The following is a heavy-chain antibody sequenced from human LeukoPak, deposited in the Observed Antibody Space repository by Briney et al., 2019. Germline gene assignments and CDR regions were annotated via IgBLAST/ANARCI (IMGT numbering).Heavy chain of an antibody. D-gene: IGHD2-15*01. CDR1: GYTFTNYW. CDR2: IYPGDSDT. V-gene: IGHV5-51*01. CDR3: AVAAGCGTCYYFDY. J-gene: IGHJ4*02. Sequence: GESLKISCKASGYTFTNYWIGWVRQMPGKGLEWMGIIYPGDSDTRYSPSFQGQVTISADKSISTAYLQWSSLKASGTAMYYCAVAAGCGTCYYFDYWGQGTLVTVSS.